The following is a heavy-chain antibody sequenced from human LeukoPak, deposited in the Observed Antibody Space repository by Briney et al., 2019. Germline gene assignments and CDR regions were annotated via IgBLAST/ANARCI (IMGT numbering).Heavy chain of an antibody. J-gene: IGHJ6*02. CDR2: ISSNGGST. CDR1: GFTFSSYA. V-gene: IGHV3-64*01. Sequence: GGSLRLSCAAYGFTFSSYAMHLVRQAPGKGLEYVSAISSNGGSTYYANSVKGRFTISRDNSKNTLYLQMGSLRAEDMAVYYCARAIEDYYYYYGMDVWGQGTTVTVSS. D-gene: IGHD3-16*02. CDR3: ARAIEDYYYYYGMDV.